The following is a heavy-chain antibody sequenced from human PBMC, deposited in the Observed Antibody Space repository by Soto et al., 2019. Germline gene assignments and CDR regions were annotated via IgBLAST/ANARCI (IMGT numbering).Heavy chain of an antibody. V-gene: IGHV3-30*04. CDR2: ISYDEIDK. D-gene: IGHD3-10*01. CDR3: AGRSGSSDY. J-gene: IGHJ4*02. Sequence: PGGSLRLSCAASGFTFSNYTMHWVRQAPGKGLEWVALISYDEIDKYFADAVKGRFTISRDNSKNTLYLQMDNLRAEDTAVYYCAGRSGSSDYWGRGTLVTVSS. CDR1: GFTFSNYT.